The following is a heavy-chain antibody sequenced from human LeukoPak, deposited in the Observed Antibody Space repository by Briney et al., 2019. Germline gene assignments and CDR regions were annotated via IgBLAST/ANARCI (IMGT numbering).Heavy chain of an antibody. D-gene: IGHD6-19*01. CDR3: AREWGRIAVAGGPGY. CDR1: GFTFSNYG. J-gene: IGHJ4*02. Sequence: PGGSLRLSCAASGFTFSNYGMHWVRQAPGKGLEWVALIWYDGRTKFHADSVKGRITISRDNSKNTLYLQMDSLRDEDTAVYYCAREWGRIAVAGGPGYWGQGSRVTVSS. CDR2: IWYDGRTK. V-gene: IGHV3-33*01.